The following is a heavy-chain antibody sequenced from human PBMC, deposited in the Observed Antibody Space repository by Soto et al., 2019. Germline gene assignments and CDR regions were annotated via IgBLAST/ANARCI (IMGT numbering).Heavy chain of an antibody. CDR2: IYWDDDK. D-gene: IGHD2-21*02. CDR1: GFSLSTGGVG. Sequence: QITLKESGPTLVKPTQTLTLTCTFSGFSLSTGGVGVGWIRQPPGKALEWLALIYWDDDKSYSPSLKSRLTFTKDTSKNQVVLTMTNMDPVDTATYYCAHSRCGGDCLRSYSSHYYYGMDVWGQGTTVTVSS. V-gene: IGHV2-5*02. J-gene: IGHJ6*02. CDR3: AHSRCGGDCLRSYSSHYYYGMDV.